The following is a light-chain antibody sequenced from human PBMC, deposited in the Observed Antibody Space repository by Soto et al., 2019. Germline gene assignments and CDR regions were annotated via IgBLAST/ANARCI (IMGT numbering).Light chain of an antibody. CDR1: SSDVGSYTH. V-gene: IGLV2-14*01. CDR2: EVS. CDR3: SSYTGSTPYV. Sequence: QSVLTQPASVSGSPGQSITISCTGTSSDVGSYTHVSWYRQHPGKAPQVIIYEVSYRPSGVSNRFSGSKSGNTASLTISGLQAEDEADYYCSSYTGSTPYVFGTGTKLTVL. J-gene: IGLJ1*01.